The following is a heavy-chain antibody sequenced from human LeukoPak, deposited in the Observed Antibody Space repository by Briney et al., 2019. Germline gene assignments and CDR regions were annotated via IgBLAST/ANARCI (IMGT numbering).Heavy chain of an antibody. CDR1: GGSFSGYY. CDR3: ARLDSGYAKGDY. V-gene: IGHV4-34*01. Sequence: SETLSLTCAVYGGSFSGYYWSLIRQPPGKGLEWIGEINHSGSTNYNPSLKSRVTISVDTSKNQFSLKLSSVTAADTAVYYCARLDSGYAKGDYWGQGTLATVSS. CDR2: INHSGST. D-gene: IGHD5-12*01. J-gene: IGHJ4*02.